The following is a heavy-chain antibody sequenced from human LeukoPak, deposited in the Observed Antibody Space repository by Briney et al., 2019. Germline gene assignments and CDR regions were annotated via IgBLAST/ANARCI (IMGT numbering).Heavy chain of an antibody. CDR3: ARDPGIVVVVAATHYMDV. D-gene: IGHD2-15*01. CDR2: ISAYNGNT. Sequence: GASVKVSCKASGYTFTSYGISWVRQAPGQGLEWMGWISAYNGNTNYAQKLQGRGTMTTDPSTSTAYMKLRSLRYDDTAVYYCARDPGIVVVVAATHYMDVWGKGTTVTISS. CDR1: GYTFTSYG. J-gene: IGHJ6*03. V-gene: IGHV1-18*01.